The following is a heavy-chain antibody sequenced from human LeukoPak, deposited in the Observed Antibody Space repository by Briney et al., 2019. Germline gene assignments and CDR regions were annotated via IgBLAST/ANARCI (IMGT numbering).Heavy chain of an antibody. CDR2: ISTYNGNT. Sequence: ASVKVSCKASGYTFTNYGISWVRQAPGQGLEWMGWISTYNGNTNYAQKLQGRVTMTTDTSTSTAYMELRSLRYDDTAVYYCATFTTVTSRIRLSYYMDVWGKGTTVSVSS. CDR1: GYTFTNYG. V-gene: IGHV1-18*01. CDR3: ATFTTVTSRIRLSYYMDV. D-gene: IGHD4-17*01. J-gene: IGHJ6*03.